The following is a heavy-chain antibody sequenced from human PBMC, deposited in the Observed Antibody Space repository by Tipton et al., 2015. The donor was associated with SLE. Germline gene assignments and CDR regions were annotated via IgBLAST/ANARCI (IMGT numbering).Heavy chain of an antibody. CDR2: IKHSGST. V-gene: IGHV4-34*01. Sequence: TLSLTCAVYGGSFSGYYWSWIRQPPGKGLEWIGEIKHSGSTNYNPSLKSRVTISVDTSKNQFSLKLSSVTAADTAVYYCARHRATVGDAFDIWGQGTMVTVSS. CDR1: GGSFSGYY. CDR3: ARHRATVGDAFDI. D-gene: IGHD1-26*01. J-gene: IGHJ3*02.